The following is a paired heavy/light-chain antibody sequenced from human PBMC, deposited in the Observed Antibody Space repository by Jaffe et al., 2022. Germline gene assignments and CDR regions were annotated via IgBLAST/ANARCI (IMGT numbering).Heavy chain of an antibody. Sequence: QITLKESGPTLVKPTQTLTLTCTFSGFSLSTSGVGVGWIRQPPGKALEWLALIYWNDDKRYSPSLKSRLTITKDTSKNQVVLTMTNMDPVDTATYYCAHRPQPYSIAVAGAEYFQHWGQGTLVTVSS. CDR2: IYWNDDK. J-gene: IGHJ1*01. V-gene: IGHV2-5*01. D-gene: IGHD6-19*01. CDR1: GFSLSTSGVG. CDR3: AHRPQPYSIAVAGAEYFQH.
Light chain of an antibody. CDR3: CSYAGSYTFDVV. V-gene: IGLV2-11*01. J-gene: IGLJ2*01. CDR2: DVS. CDR1: SSDVGGYNY. Sequence: QSALTQPRSVSGSPGQSVTISCTGTSSDVGGYNYVSWYQQHPGKAPKLMIYDVSKRPSGVPDRFSGSKSGNTASLTISGLQAEDEADYYCCSYAGSYTFDVVFGGGTKLTVL.